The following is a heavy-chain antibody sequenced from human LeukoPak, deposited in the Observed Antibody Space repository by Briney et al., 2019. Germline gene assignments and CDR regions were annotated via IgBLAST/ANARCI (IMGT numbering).Heavy chain of an antibody. CDR1: GGSISSWDYY. J-gene: IGHJ4*02. CDR3: ATKPNGDYYFDY. Sequence: PSETLSLTCTVSGGSISSWDYYWSWIRQPPGKSLEWIGYIHSSGSTYYNPSLKSRVTISVDTSKNQFSLRLSSATAADTAVYYCATKPNGDYYFDYWGQGTLVTVSS. V-gene: IGHV4-30-4*01. D-gene: IGHD4-17*01. CDR2: IHSSGST.